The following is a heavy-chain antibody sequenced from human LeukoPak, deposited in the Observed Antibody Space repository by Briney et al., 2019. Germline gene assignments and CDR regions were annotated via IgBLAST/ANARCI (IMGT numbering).Heavy chain of an antibody. J-gene: IGHJ4*02. Sequence: PSETLSLTCTVSGGSISSYYWSWIRQPPGKGLEWIGYIYYSGSTNYNPSLKSRVTMSVDTSKNQFSLKLSSVTAADTAVYYCARAPTGSGTYYQYLHYWGQGTLVTVSS. CDR1: GGSISSYY. V-gene: IGHV4-59*12. CDR2: IYYSGST. D-gene: IGHD3-10*01. CDR3: ARAPTGSGTYYQYLHY.